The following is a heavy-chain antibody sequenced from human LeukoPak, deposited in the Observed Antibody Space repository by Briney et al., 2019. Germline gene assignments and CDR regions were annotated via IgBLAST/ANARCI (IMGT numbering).Heavy chain of an antibody. CDR3: ARPILGGSGWTFDY. CDR1: GGSISSSSYY. D-gene: IGHD6-19*01. J-gene: IGHJ4*02. Sequence: SETLSLTCTVSGGSISSSSYYWGWIRQPPGKGLEWVGSIYYSGSTYYNPSLESRVTISVDTSKNQFSLKLISVSAEDTAVEYCARPILGGSGWTFDYWGQGTLVTVSS. CDR2: IYYSGST. V-gene: IGHV4-39*01.